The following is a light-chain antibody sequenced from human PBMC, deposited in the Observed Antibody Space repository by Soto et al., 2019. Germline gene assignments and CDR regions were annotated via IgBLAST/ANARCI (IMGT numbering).Light chain of an antibody. CDR2: DVS. Sequence: QSALTQPPSASGSPGQSVTISCTGTSSDVGGYNYVSWYQHHPGKAPKLMIYDVSKRPSGVPDRFSGSKSGNTASLTVSGLQAEDEADYYCSSYAGSNNYVLGTGTKGTVL. V-gene: IGLV2-8*01. J-gene: IGLJ1*01. CDR1: SSDVGGYNY. CDR3: SSYAGSNNYV.